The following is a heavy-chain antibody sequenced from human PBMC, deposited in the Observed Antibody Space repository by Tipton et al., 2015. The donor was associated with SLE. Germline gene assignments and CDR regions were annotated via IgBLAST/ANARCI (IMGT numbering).Heavy chain of an antibody. CDR3: VRVAYFWSGYGYFDD. CDR2: IYYSGST. D-gene: IGHD3-3*01. V-gene: IGHV4-30-2*01. CDR1: GGSISSGGYS. Sequence: LRLSCAVSGGSISSGGYSWSWIRQPPGKGLEWIGNIYYSGSTQYNPSLQSRVTTSIDTSKNQFSLKMSSVTAADTAVYYCVRVAYFWSGYGYFDDWGQGTLVTVSS. J-gene: IGHJ4*02.